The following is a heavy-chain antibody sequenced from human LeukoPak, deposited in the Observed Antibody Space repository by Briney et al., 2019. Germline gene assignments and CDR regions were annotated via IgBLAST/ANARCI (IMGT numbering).Heavy chain of an antibody. CDR1: GGSFSGYY. Sequence: SETLSLTCTVYGGSFSGYYWSWIRQPPGKGLEWIGYINHSGSTNYNPSLKSRVTISVDTSKNQFSLKLSSVTAADTAVYYCARSRSGKYYYGSGSYYKSPKESKYNWFDPWGQGTLVTVSS. CDR3: ARSRSGKYYYGSGSYYKSPKESKYNWFDP. J-gene: IGHJ5*02. V-gene: IGHV4-34*01. D-gene: IGHD3-10*01. CDR2: INHSGST.